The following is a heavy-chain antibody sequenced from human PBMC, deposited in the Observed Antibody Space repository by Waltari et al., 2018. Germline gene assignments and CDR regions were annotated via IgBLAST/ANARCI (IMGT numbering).Heavy chain of an antibody. Sequence: QVQLVESGGGVVQPGRSLRLSCAASGFTFSSYGMHWVRQAPGKGREWVAVSADDGSKQYDADSVKGRFTSSRDNSKNTLYLQMNSLRAEDTAVYYCAKEGGIKGYYFDYWGQGTLVTVSS. CDR2: SADDGSKQ. V-gene: IGHV3-30*18. D-gene: IGHD1-26*01. J-gene: IGHJ4*02. CDR1: GFTFSSYG. CDR3: AKEGGIKGYYFDY.